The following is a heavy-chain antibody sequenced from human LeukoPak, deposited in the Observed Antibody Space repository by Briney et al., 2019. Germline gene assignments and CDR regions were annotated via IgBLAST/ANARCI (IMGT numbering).Heavy chain of an antibody. J-gene: IGHJ5*02. V-gene: IGHV1-46*01. Sequence: GASVKVSCKASGYTFTSYYMHWVRQAPGQGLEWMGIINPSGGSTSYAQKFQGRVTITRDTSASTAYMELSSLRSEDTAVYYCARGGVAYYYGSGSYDPWGQGTLVTVSS. CDR3: ARGGVAYYYGSGSYDP. CDR2: INPSGGST. CDR1: GYTFTSYY. D-gene: IGHD3-10*01.